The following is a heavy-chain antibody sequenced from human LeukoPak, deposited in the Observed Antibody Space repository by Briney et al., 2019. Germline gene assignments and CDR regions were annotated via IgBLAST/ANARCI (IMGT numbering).Heavy chain of an antibody. Sequence: ASVKVSCKASGYTFTTYDINWVRPATGQGLEWMGWMNPNGANTGYAQKFQGRVTITRNTSISTAYMKLNSLRSDDTAVYYCARARLVRGPVTPLYYFDYWGQGVLVTVSS. V-gene: IGHV1-8*01. CDR3: ARARLVRGPVTPLYYFDY. J-gene: IGHJ4*02. CDR1: GYTFTTYD. CDR2: MNPNGANT. D-gene: IGHD2-8*02.